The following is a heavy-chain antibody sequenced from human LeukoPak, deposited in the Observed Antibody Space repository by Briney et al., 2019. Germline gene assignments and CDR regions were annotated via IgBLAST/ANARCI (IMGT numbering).Heavy chain of an antibody. V-gene: IGHV3-21*04. J-gene: IGHJ4*02. Sequence: PGGSLRLSCAASGFTFSSDSMNWVRQAPGKGLEWVSSISSSSSYIYYADSVKGRFIISRDNAKNSLYLQMNSLSAEDTAVYYCARGARGETLPFGIWGQGTLVTVSP. CDR1: GFTFSSDS. D-gene: IGHD3-10*01. CDR3: ARGARGETLPFGI. CDR2: ISSSSSYI.